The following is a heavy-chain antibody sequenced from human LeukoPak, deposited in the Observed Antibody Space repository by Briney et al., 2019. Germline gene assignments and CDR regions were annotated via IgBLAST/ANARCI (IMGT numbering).Heavy chain of an antibody. D-gene: IGHD6-19*01. CDR2: INAGNGDT. CDR1: GYTFSDYA. V-gene: IGHV1-3*01. J-gene: IGHJ4*02. CDR3: ARNLVGKTDFDY. Sequence: ASVKVSCKASGYTFSDYAMHWVRQAPGQRLEWMGWINAGNGDTKHSQKFQGRVTITWDTSASTVHMELSSLRSEDTAMYYCARNLVGKTDFDYWGQGTLVTVSS.